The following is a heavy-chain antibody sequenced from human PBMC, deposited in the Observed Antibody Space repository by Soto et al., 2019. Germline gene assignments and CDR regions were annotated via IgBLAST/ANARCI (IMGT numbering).Heavy chain of an antibody. Sequence: QVQLVQSGAEVKKPGASVKVSCKASGYTFTSYGISWVRQAPGQGLEWMGWISAYNGNTNYEQKLQGRVTMTTNTSTSTAYMELRSLRSDDTAVYYCASSLLVGYGLEGESDWGQGTLVTVSS. CDR2: ISAYNGNT. V-gene: IGHV1-18*01. D-gene: IGHD5-18*01. CDR3: ASSLLVGYGLEGESD. CDR1: GYTFTSYG. J-gene: IGHJ4*02.